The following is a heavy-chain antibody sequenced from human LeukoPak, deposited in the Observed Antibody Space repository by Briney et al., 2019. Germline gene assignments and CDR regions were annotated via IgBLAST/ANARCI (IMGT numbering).Heavy chain of an antibody. D-gene: IGHD1-14*01. CDR2: INPNSGGT. J-gene: IGHJ3*02. Sequence: EASVKVSCKASGYTFTGYYMHWVRQAPGQGLEWMGWINPNSGGTNYAQKFQGRVTMTRDTSISTAYMELSRLRSDDTAVYYCASAEGGAPGDAFDIWGQGTMVTVSS. CDR1: GYTFTGYY. V-gene: IGHV1-2*02. CDR3: ASAEGGAPGDAFDI.